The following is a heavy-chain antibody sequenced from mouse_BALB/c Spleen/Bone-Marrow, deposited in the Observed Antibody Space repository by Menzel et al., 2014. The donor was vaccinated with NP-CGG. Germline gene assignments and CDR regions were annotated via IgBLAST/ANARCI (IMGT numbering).Heavy chain of an antibody. V-gene: IGHV14-3*02. J-gene: IGHJ3*01. CDR2: IDPANGNT. CDR1: GFNIKDTY. D-gene: IGHD1-1*01. Sequence: EVQLQQSGAELVKPGASVKLSCTASGFNIKDTYMHWVKQRPEQGLEWIGRIDPANGNTKYDPKFQGKPTITADTSSNTAYLQLSSLTSEDTAVYYCASYYYGSSLFAYWGQGTLVTVSA. CDR3: ASYYYGSSLFAY.